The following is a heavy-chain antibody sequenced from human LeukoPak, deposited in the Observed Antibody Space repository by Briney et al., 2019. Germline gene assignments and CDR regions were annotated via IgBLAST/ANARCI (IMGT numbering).Heavy chain of an antibody. D-gene: IGHD3-22*01. CDR3: ARHARSGNYNGAFDI. Sequence: GESLKISCKGFGYSFRDYWIGWVRQMPGKGLEWMGVVYPGDSDTRYSPSFQGQFTISADKSISAAYLQWSSLKASDTAIYYCARHARSGNYNGAFDIWGQGTMVIVSS. J-gene: IGHJ3*02. CDR1: GYSFRDYW. V-gene: IGHV5-51*01. CDR2: VYPGDSDT.